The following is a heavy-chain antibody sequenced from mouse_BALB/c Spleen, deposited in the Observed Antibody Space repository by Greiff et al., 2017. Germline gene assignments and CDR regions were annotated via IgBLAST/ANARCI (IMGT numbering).Heavy chain of an antibody. V-gene: IGHV3-2*02. CDR1: GYSITSDYA. CDR3: ARGYYGSSYVRYFDV. D-gene: IGHD1-1*01. Sequence: EVKLVESGPGLVKPSQSLSLTCTVTGYSITSDYAWNWIRQFPGNKLEWMGYISYSGSTSYNPSLKSRISITRDTSKNQFFLQLNSVTTEDTATYYCARGYYGSSYVRYFDVWGAGTTVTVSS. J-gene: IGHJ1*01. CDR2: ISYSGST.